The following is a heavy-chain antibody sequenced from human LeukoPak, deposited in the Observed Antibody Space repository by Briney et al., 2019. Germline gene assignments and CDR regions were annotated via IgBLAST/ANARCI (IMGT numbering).Heavy chain of an antibody. D-gene: IGHD2-21*01. CDR3: ARDFFPVVDSTWYEIGY. J-gene: IGHJ4*02. V-gene: IGHV3-21*01. CDR2: ISSSSSYI. Sequence: GGSLRLSCAASGFTFSSYSMNWVRQAPGKGLEWVSSISSSSSYIYYADSVKGRFTISRDNAKNSLYLQMNSLRAEDTAVYYCARDFFPVVDSTWYEIGYWGQGTLVTVSS. CDR1: GFTFSSYS.